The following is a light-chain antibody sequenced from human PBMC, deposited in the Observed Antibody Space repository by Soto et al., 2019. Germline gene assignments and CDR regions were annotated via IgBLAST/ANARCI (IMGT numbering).Light chain of an antibody. CDR1: QSVTNW. CDR2: DAS. CDR3: QQYTTYPYT. Sequence: DIQMTQSPSTLSASVGDRVTITCRASQSVTNWLAWYQQKPGKAPNLLIYDASRLQSGIPSGFSGSGSGTEFTLTISSLQPDNFATYYCQQYTTYPYTFGQGTKVDIK. J-gene: IGKJ2*01. V-gene: IGKV1-5*01.